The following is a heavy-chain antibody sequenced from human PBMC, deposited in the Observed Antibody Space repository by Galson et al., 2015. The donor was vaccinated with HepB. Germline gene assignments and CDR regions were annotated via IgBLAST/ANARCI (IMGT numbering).Heavy chain of an antibody. Sequence: SLRLSCAASGFTFSSYGMHWVRQAPGKGLEWVAVIPYDGSNKYYADSVKGRFTISRDNSKNTLYLQMNSLRAEDTAVYYCAKDWGGSYGGYFDYWGQGTLVTVSS. D-gene: IGHD1-26*01. J-gene: IGHJ4*02. CDR1: GFTFSSYG. V-gene: IGHV3-30*18. CDR3: AKDWGGSYGGYFDY. CDR2: IPYDGSNK.